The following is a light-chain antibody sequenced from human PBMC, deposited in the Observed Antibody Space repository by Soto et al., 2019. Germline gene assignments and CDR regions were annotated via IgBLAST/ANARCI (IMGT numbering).Light chain of an antibody. CDR3: QQFNNWPWT. Sequence: DIVMTQSPATLSVSPGERATLACRASQSVSINLAWYQQKPGQVPRLLIYAASTRATGIPARFSGSGSGTEFTLTISSLQSEDFAVYYCQQFNNWPWTFGQGTKVEIK. CDR2: AAS. V-gene: IGKV3-15*01. J-gene: IGKJ1*01. CDR1: QSVSIN.